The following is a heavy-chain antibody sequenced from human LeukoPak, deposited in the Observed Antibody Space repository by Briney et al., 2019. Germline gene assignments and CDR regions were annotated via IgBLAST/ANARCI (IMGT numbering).Heavy chain of an antibody. D-gene: IGHD3-22*01. CDR2: ISSSSSYI. J-gene: IGHJ4*02. CDR1: GFTFSSYS. V-gene: IGHV3-21*01. Sequence: KPGGSLRLSCAASGFTFSSYSMNWVRQAPGKGLEWVSSISSSSSYIYYADSVKGRFTISRDNAKNSLYLQMNSLRAEDTAVYYCARDWGYYDSSGYSRDYWGQGTLVTASS. CDR3: ARDWGYYDSSGYSRDY.